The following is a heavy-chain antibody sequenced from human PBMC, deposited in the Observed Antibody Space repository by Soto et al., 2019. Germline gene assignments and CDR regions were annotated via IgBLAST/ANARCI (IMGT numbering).Heavy chain of an antibody. V-gene: IGHV3-23*01. D-gene: IGHD6-19*01. J-gene: IGHJ4*02. CDR3: ALRIGYISLFDY. CDR1: GFTFSSYA. Sequence: GGSLRLSCAGSGFTFSSYALSWVRQAPGKGLEWVSAVSGSDGNTYYADSVKGRFTVSRDNFKDPLYLQMDSLRVEDTAVYYCALRIGYISLFDYWGQGTLVTVSS. CDR2: VSGSDGNT.